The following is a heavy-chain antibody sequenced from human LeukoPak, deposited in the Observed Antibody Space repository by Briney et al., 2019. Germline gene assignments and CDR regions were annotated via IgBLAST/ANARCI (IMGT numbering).Heavy chain of an antibody. V-gene: IGHV1-69*13. D-gene: IGHD3-22*01. J-gene: IGHJ5*02. CDR2: IIPIFGTA. Sequence: RASVKVSCKASGGTFSSYAINWVRQAPGQGLKWMGGIIPIFGTANYAQKFQGRVTITADEYTSTAYMELSSLRSDDTAVYYCARDSEGYYYDSSGQNWFDPWGQGTLVTVSS. CDR1: GGTFSSYA. CDR3: ARDSEGYYYDSSGQNWFDP.